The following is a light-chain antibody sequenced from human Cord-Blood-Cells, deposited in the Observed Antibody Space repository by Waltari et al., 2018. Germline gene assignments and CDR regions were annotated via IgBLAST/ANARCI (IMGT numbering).Light chain of an antibody. CDR2: DAS. Sequence: DIQMTQSPSTLSASVGDRVTITCRASQSISSWLAWYQQKPGKAPKLLIYDASSLESGVPSRFIGSGSGTEFTLTISSLQPDDFATYYCQQYNSYPMYTFGQGTKLEIK. J-gene: IGKJ2*01. V-gene: IGKV1-5*01. CDR1: QSISSW. CDR3: QQYNSYPMYT.